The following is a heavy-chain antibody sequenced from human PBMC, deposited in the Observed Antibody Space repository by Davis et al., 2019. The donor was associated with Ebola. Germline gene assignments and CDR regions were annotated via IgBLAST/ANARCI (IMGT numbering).Heavy chain of an antibody. Sequence: ASVKVSCKASGYIFTGYYMHWVRQAPGQGLEWMGRINTDSGGTKYAQEFQGRVTMTRDTSITTAYMELSRLRSDDTAVYYCARDTRYSGSYSLFWGQGTLVTVSS. J-gene: IGHJ4*02. D-gene: IGHD1-26*01. CDR1: GYIFTGYY. V-gene: IGHV1-2*06. CDR3: ARDTRYSGSYSLF. CDR2: INTDSGGT.